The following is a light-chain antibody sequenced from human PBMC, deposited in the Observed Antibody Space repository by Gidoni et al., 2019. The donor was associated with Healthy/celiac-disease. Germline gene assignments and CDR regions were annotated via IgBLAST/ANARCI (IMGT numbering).Light chain of an antibody. CDR1: QNISNY. Sequence: DIPISQSPSSLSASVGDRVTITCQASQNISNYLNWYQQKPGKAPKLLIYDASSLESGVPSRFSGSGSGTDFTLTISSLQPEDIATYYCQQYDNLPYTFGQGTKVDIK. V-gene: IGKV1-33*01. CDR2: DAS. J-gene: IGKJ2*01. CDR3: QQYDNLPYT.